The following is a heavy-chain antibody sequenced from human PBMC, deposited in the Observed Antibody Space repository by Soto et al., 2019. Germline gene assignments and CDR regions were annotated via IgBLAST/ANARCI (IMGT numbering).Heavy chain of an antibody. CDR2: ISGSGGST. J-gene: IGHJ4*02. Sequence: GSRRLSCAASGFTFSSYAISWVRQAPGKGLEWVSAISGSGGSTYYADSVKGRFTISRDNSKNTLYLQMNSLRAEDTAVYYCAKVLHPFLYYYDSSGAHFDYWGQGTLVTVSS. D-gene: IGHD3-22*01. CDR3: AKVLHPFLYYYDSSGAHFDY. V-gene: IGHV3-23*01. CDR1: GFTFSSYA.